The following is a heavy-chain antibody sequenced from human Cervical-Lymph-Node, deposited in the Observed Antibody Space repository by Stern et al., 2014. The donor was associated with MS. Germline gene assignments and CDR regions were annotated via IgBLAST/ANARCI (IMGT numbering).Heavy chain of an antibody. CDR3: ARHDQFLGGMDV. V-gene: IGHV4-39*01. CDR1: GASVSSGSYY. Sequence: QVQLQESGPGLVKPSETLSLTCTVSGASVSSGSYYWGWIRQSPGKRLEWIGYVYYTGTPYSNPSLSSRVPISIDTSNNHFFLELPSVTATDTAVYYCARHDQFLGGMDVWGQGTTVTVSS. D-gene: IGHD3-3*01. CDR2: VYYTGTP. J-gene: IGHJ6*02.